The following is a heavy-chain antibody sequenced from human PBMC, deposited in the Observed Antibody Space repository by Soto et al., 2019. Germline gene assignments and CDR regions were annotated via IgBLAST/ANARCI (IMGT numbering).Heavy chain of an antibody. CDR3: ARDSPGDSSGYYFEPERTYFDP. V-gene: IGHV3-21*01. J-gene: IGHJ5*02. CDR2: ISSSSSYI. Sequence: GGSLRLSCAASGFTFSSYSMNWVRQAPGKGLEWVSSISSSSSYIYYADSVKGRFTISRDNAKNSLYLQMNSLRAEDTAVYYCARDSPGDSSGYYFEPERTYFDPWGQGTLVTVSS. CDR1: GFTFSSYS. D-gene: IGHD3-22*01.